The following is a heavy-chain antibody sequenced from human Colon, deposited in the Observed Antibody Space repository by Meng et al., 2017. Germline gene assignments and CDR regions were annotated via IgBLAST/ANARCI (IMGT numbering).Heavy chain of an antibody. J-gene: IGHJ5*02. CDR1: GGSFRGFY. CDR2: IDHFGIS. D-gene: IGHD4-17*01. Sequence: QVELLQGGAGLLKPSETLSLTCAFSGGSFRGFYWSWIRQPPGKGLEWIGEIDHFGISNYNSSLKGRLTMSVDTSKKQISLTLTSVTAADTAVYYCATGLRHGDWFDPWGPGTLVTVSS. V-gene: IGHV4-34*02. CDR3: ATGLRHGDWFDP.